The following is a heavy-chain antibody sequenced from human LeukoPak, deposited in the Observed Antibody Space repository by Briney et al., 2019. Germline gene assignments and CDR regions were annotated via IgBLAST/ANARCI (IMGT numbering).Heavy chain of an antibody. V-gene: IGHV3-23*01. CDR1: GFTLRNYA. CDR3: AKCPAGTSPDHNGFDP. J-gene: IGHJ5*02. Sequence: GGSLRLSCAASGFTLRNYALTWVRQAPGKGLEWVSSINGDAYAWYTDSVKGRFTISRDNSKNTLYLQMNSLRAEDTAVYYCAKCPAGTSPDHNGFDPWGQGTLVTVSS. CDR2: INGDAYA. D-gene: IGHD2-2*01.